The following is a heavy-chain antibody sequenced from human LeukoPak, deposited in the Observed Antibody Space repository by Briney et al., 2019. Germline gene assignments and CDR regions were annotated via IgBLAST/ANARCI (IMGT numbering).Heavy chain of an antibody. CDR2: ISYDGSNK. CDR1: GFTFNTYT. V-gene: IGHV3-30-3*01. D-gene: IGHD5-18*01. Sequence: GGSLRLSCAASGFTFNTYTMHWVRQAPGKGLEWVAVISYDGSNKYYADSVKGRFTISRDNSKNTLFLEMNSLRADDTALYYCARSRYSYGYYYFDYWGQGTLVTVSS. J-gene: IGHJ4*02. CDR3: ARSRYSYGYYYFDY.